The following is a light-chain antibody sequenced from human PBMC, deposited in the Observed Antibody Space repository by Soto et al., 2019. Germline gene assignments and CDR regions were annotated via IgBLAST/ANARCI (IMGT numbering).Light chain of an antibody. J-gene: IGKJ2*01. CDR2: AAS. V-gene: IGKV1-39*01. Sequence: DIEMTQSPSSLSASVGDRVTITCRASQRINTYLNWYQQKPGKAPMLLIYAASSLQSGVPSRFSGSASGTDFTLTISSLQPEDFATYYCPQSYTPYTFGQGTKLEIK. CDR1: QRINTY. CDR3: PQSYTPYT.